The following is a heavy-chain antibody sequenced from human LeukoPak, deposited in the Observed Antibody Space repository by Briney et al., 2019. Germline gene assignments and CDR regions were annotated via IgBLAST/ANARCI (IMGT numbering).Heavy chain of an antibody. CDR1: GYTFTSYD. J-gene: IGHJ5*02. CDR2: MNPNSGNT. V-gene: IGHV1-8*01. Sequence: ASVKVSCKASGYTFTSYDINWVRQATGQGLEWMGWMNPNSGNTGYARKFQGRVTMTRNTSISTAYMELSSLRSGDTAVYYCARVASLVVVWFGEVENWFDPWGQGTLVTVSS. CDR3: ARVASLVVVWFGEVENWFDP. D-gene: IGHD3-10*01.